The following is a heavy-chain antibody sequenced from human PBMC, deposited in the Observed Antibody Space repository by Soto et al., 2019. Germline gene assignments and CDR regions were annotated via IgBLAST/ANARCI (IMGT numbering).Heavy chain of an antibody. CDR3: ATRPPQIVVTLLPFPS. Sequence: ASVKVSCKASGYTFTSYAMHWVRQAPGQRLEWMGWINAGNGNTKYSQKFQGRVTITRDTSASTAYMELSSLRSEDTAVYYCATRPPQIVVTLLPFPSWGQGTPVTVSS. J-gene: IGHJ5*02. CDR2: INAGNGNT. D-gene: IGHD2-15*01. CDR1: GYTFTSYA. V-gene: IGHV1-3*01.